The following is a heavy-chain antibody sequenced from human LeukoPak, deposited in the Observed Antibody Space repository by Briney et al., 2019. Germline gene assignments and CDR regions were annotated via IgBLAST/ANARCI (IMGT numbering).Heavy chain of an antibody. CDR2: ISSSGSST. CDR1: GFTLSNYA. D-gene: IGHD2-2*01. Sequence: GGSLRLSCGASGFTLSNYAINWARQAPGKGLEWVSAISSSGSSTYYADSVKGRFTISRDNSRNTLYLQMNSLRAGDTAVYYCAKSFRSTSLDYWGQGTLVTVSS. CDR3: AKSFRSTSLDY. V-gene: IGHV3-23*01. J-gene: IGHJ4*02.